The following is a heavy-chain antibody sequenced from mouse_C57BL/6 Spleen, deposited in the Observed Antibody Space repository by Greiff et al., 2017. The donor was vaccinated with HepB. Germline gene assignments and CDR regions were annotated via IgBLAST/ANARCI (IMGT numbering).Heavy chain of an antibody. Sequence: EGRRGEAGGGVVEPGWGRGGCGAASGCTFSDYGMHWVRQAPEKGLEWVAYISSGSSTIYYADTVKGRFTISRDNAKNTLFLQMTSLRSEDTAMYYCAGVAAMDYWGQGTSVTVSS. V-gene: IGHV5-17*01. CDR3: AGVAAMDY. D-gene: IGHD1-1*02. J-gene: IGHJ4*01. CDR1: GCTFSDYG. CDR2: ISSGSSTI.